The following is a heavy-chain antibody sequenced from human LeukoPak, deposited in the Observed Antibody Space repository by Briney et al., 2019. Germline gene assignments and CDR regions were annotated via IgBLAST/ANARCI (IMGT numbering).Heavy chain of an antibody. J-gene: IGHJ6*03. CDR3: ARVPRSYYYYYYMDV. CDR2: IYTSGST. CDR1: GVSISSGSYY. Sequence: PSETLSLTCTVSGVSISSGSYYWSWIRQAAGKGLEWIGRIYTSGSTNYNPSLKSRVTISVDTSKNQFSLKLSSVTAADTAVYYCARVPRSYYYYYYMDVWGKGTTVTVSS. V-gene: IGHV4-61*02.